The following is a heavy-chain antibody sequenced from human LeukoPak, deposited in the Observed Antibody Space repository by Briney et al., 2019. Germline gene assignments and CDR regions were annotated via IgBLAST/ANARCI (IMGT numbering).Heavy chain of an antibody. Sequence: KTSETLSLTCTVSGGSISSSSYYWGWIRQPPGKGLEWIGSIYYSGSTYYNPSLKSRVTISVDTSKNQFSLKLSSVTAADTAVYYCARHVSVEMATIAYWGQGTLVTVSS. D-gene: IGHD5-24*01. J-gene: IGHJ4*02. CDR1: GGSISSSSYY. CDR2: IYYSGST. CDR3: ARHVSVEMATIAY. V-gene: IGHV4-39*01.